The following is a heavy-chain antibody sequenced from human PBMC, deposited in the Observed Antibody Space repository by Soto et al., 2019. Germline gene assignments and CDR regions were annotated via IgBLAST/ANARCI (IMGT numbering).Heavy chain of an antibody. CDR3: ARLRDSDAMDV. D-gene: IGHD1-26*01. V-gene: IGHV1-69*02. CDR2: IIPILGIA. Sequence: QVQLVQSGAEVKKPGSSVKVSCKASGGTFSSYTISWVRQAPGQGLEWMGRIIPILGIANYAQKFQGRVTIAADKSTSTAYMELSSLRSEDTAVDYCARLRDSDAMDVWGQGTTVTVSS. J-gene: IGHJ6*02. CDR1: GGTFSSYT.